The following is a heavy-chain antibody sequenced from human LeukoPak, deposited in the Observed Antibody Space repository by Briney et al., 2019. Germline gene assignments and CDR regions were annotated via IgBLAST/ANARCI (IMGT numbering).Heavy chain of an antibody. CDR3: ARGTRMGRFAY. CDR2: INHSGST. CDR1: GGPFSGYY. V-gene: IGHV4-34*01. D-gene: IGHD1-26*01. Sequence: SETLSLTCAVYGGPFSGYYWSWIRQPPGKGLEWIGEINHSGSTNYNPSLKSRVTISVDTSKNQFSLKLSSVTAADTAVYYCARGTRMGRFAYWGQGTLVTASS. J-gene: IGHJ4*02.